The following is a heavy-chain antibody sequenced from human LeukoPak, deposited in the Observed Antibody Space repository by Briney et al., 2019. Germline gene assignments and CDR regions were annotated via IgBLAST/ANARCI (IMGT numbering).Heavy chain of an antibody. CDR1: GCSISSYY. V-gene: IGHV4-59*01. CDR3: AKYVWGSYPTFEDY. Sequence: SETLSLTCTVSGCSISSYYWSWIRQPPGRGLEWIGYISYSGSTNYNPSLKSRVNISVDTSKNQFSLKLSSVTAADTAVYYCAKYVWGSYPTFEDYWGQGTLVTVSS. J-gene: IGHJ4*02. D-gene: IGHD3-16*02. CDR2: ISYSGST.